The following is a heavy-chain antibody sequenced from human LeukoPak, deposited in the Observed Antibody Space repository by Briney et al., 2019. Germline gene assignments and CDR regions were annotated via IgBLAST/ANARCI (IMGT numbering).Heavy chain of an antibody. V-gene: IGHV1-69*05. D-gene: IGHD2-15*01. Sequence: SVKVSCKASGGTFSSYAISWVRQAPGQGLEWMGGIIPIFGTVNYAQKFQGRVTITTDESTSTACMELSSPRSEDTAVYYCARGWYLEYYFDYWGQGTLVTVSS. CDR3: ARGWYLEYYFDY. J-gene: IGHJ4*02. CDR2: IIPIFGTV. CDR1: GGTFSSYA.